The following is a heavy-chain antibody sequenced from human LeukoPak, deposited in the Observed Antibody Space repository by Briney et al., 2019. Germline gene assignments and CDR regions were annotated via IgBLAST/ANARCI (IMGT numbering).Heavy chain of an antibody. CDR3: SRSYDVLSGYFPPDY. V-gene: IGHV3-49*03. CDR2: IRSKRYGGTT. Sequence: PGGSLRLSCTGSGFNFGDSVMSWFRQASGKGLEGVVFIRSKRYGGTTQYAASVKGRFTISRDDSKSVAHLQMNSLKTEDTAVYYCSRSYDVLSGYFPPDYWGQGTLVTVSS. D-gene: IGHD3-9*01. CDR1: GFNFGDSV. J-gene: IGHJ4*02.